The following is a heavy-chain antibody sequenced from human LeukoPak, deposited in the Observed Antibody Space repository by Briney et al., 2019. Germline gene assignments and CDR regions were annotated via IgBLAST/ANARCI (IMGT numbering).Heavy chain of an antibody. V-gene: IGHV4-59*01. Sequence: SETLSLTCAVYGGSFSGYYWSWIRQPPGKGLEWIGYIYYSGSTNYNPSLKSRVTISVDTSKNQFSLKLSSVTAADTAVYYCASLRYGSGSQGALDYGSDYWGQGTLVTVSS. D-gene: IGHD3-10*01. CDR2: IYYSGST. J-gene: IGHJ4*02. CDR3: ASLRYGSGSQGALDYGSDY. CDR1: GGSFSGYY.